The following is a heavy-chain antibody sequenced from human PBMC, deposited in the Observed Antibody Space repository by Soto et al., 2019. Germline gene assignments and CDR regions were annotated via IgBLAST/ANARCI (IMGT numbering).Heavy chain of an antibody. D-gene: IGHD3-3*01. Sequence: LRLSCAASGFTFSSYSMNWVRQAPGKGLEWVSYISSSSSTIYYADSVEGRFTISRDNAKNSLYLQMNSLRDEDTAVYYCARDVIFGVVPNCFDPWGQRTLVTVSS. V-gene: IGHV3-48*02. CDR2: ISSSSSTI. J-gene: IGHJ5*02. CDR1: GFTFSSYS. CDR3: ARDVIFGVVPNCFDP.